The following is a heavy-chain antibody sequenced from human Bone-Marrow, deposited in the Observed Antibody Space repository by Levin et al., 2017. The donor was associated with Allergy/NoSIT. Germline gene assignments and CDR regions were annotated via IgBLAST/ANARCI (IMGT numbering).Heavy chain of an antibody. J-gene: IGHJ1*01. CDR2: IIPIFGTA. D-gene: IGHD3-3*01. V-gene: IGHV1-69*01. Sequence: KISCKASGGTFSSYAISWVRQAPGQGLEWMGGIIPIFGTANYAQKFQGRVTITADESTSTAYMELSSLRSEDTAVYYCAISHYDFWSGYSGKYFQHWGQGTLVTVSS. CDR1: GGTFSSYA. CDR3: AISHYDFWSGYSGKYFQH.